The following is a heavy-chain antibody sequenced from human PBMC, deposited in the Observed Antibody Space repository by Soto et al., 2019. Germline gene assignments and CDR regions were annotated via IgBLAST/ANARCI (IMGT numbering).Heavy chain of an antibody. D-gene: IGHD6-19*01. CDR1: GGSFSGYY. Sequence: LSLTCAVYGGSFSGYYWSWIRQPPGKGLEWIGEINHSGSTNYNPSLKSRVTISVDTSKNQFSLKLSSVTAADTAVYYCARTPRQWLTPRPYYYGMDVWGQGTTVTVSS. J-gene: IGHJ6*02. CDR3: ARTPRQWLTPRPYYYGMDV. V-gene: IGHV4-34*01. CDR2: INHSGST.